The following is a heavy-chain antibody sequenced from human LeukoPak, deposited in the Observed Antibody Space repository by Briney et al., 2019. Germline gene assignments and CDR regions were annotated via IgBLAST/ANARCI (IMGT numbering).Heavy chain of an antibody. J-gene: IGHJ4*02. CDR1: GFTFSSSA. Sequence: GGSLRLSCAASGFTFSSSAMSWVRQAPGKGLEWVSGISASGGSTYYADSVKGRFTISRDNSKNTLYLQMSSLRAEDTAVYYCVKDRAYSYGYDYFDYWGQGTLVTVSS. V-gene: IGHV3-23*01. CDR3: VKDRAYSYGYDYFDY. D-gene: IGHD5-18*01. CDR2: ISASGGST.